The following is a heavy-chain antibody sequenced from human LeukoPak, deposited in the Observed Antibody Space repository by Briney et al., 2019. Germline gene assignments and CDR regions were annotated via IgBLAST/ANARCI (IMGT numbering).Heavy chain of an antibody. V-gene: IGHV3-74*01. CDR2: INTDGST. J-gene: IGHJ6*02. CDR3: ARDRVGDHYYGSGSYFPGYYGMDV. D-gene: IGHD3-10*01. Sequence: GGSLRLSCAASGLTFSSYWMHWVRQAPGKGLVWVSRINTDGSTVCADSVRGRFTISRDNAKNTLYLQMNSLRAEDTAVYYCARDRVGDHYYGSGSYFPGYYGMDVWGQGTTVTVSS. CDR1: GLTFSSYW.